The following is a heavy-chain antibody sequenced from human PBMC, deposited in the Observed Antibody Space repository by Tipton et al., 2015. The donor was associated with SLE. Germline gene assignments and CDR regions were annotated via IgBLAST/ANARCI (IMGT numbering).Heavy chain of an antibody. CDR3: ARRGVVTIHGYYYYYGMDV. V-gene: IGHV4-59*08. CDR2: IYYSGST. Sequence: TLSLTCTLSGGSISGYYWSWIRQPPGKGLEWIGYIYYSGSTNYNPSLRSRVTISVDTSKIQFSLTLTSVTAADAAVYYCARRGVVTIHGYYYYYGMDVWGQGTTVIVSS. J-gene: IGHJ6*02. D-gene: IGHD3-3*01. CDR1: GGSISGYY.